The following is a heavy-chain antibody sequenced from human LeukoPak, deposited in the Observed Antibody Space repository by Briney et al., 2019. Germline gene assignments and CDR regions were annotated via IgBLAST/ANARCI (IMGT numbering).Heavy chain of an antibody. CDR3: AKTLNSGTYQPNDY. Sequence: GGSLRLSCAASGFTFSSYAMHWVRQAPGKGLEWVAVISYDGSNKYYADSVKGRFTISRDNSENTLYLQMNSLRVEDTAIYYCAKTLNSGTYQPNDYWGQGTLVTVSS. D-gene: IGHD1-26*01. CDR1: GFTFSSYA. J-gene: IGHJ4*02. V-gene: IGHV3-30-3*02. CDR2: ISYDGSNK.